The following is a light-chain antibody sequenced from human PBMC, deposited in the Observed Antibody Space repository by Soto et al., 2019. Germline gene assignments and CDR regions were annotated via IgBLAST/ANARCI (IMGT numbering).Light chain of an antibody. CDR3: ATWDSSLSAWL. V-gene: IGLV1-51*01. CDR2: DNN. Sequence: QSVLTQPPSVSAAPGQKVTISCSGGPSNIGNNYVSWYQQVAGTAPKLLIFDNNKRPPGMPDRFSGSKSGTSATLGIAGLQTGDAADYYCATWDSSLSAWLFGGGTQLTVL. CDR1: PSNIGNNY. J-gene: IGLJ7*01.